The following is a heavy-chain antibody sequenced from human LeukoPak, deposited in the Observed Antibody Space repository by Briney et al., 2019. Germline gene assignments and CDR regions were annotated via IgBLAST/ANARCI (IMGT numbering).Heavy chain of an antibody. V-gene: IGHV4-59*08. Sequence: PSETLSLTCTVSGGSISRYYWSWLRQPPGKGLEWIGYISYSGSTNYNPSLKSRVTISVDTSKNQFSLNLNSVTATDTAVYYCARHSGSYYDNYDYWGQGTLFTVSS. CDR3: ARHSGSYYDNYDY. D-gene: IGHD1-26*01. CDR1: GGSISRYY. CDR2: ISYSGST. J-gene: IGHJ4*02.